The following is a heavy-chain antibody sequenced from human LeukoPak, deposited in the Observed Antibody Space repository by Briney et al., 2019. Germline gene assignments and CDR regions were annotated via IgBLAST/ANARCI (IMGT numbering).Heavy chain of an antibody. D-gene: IGHD4-17*01. CDR3: AKSYGDYYYYYMDV. V-gene: IGHV3-23*01. CDR1: GFTFSSYA. Sequence: QPGGSLRLSCAASGFTFSSYAMSWVRQAPGKGLERVSAISGSGGSTYYADSVKGRFTISRDNSKNTLYLQMNSLRAEDTAVYYCAKSYGDYYYYYMDVWGKGTTVTVSS. J-gene: IGHJ6*03. CDR2: ISGSGGST.